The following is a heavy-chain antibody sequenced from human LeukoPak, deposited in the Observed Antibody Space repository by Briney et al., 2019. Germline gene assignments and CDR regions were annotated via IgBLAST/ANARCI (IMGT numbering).Heavy chain of an antibody. CDR3: ARSHYEDSSGFYYRRYYFDY. D-gene: IGHD3-22*01. V-gene: IGHV4-34*01. CDR1: GGSFSGYY. J-gene: IGHJ4*02. CDR2: INHSGST. Sequence: PSETLSLTCAVYGGSFSGYYWSWIRQPPGKGLEWIGEINHSGSTNYNPSLKSRVTLSVDSSKNQFSLKLSSVTAADTAVYYCARSHYEDSSGFYYRRYYFDYWGQGTLVTVSS.